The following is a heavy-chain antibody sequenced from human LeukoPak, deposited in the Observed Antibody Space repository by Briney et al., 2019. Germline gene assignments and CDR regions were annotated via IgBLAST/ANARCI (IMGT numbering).Heavy chain of an antibody. J-gene: IGHJ6*02. CDR1: GFTFSDYA. CDR3: AKVGSGSYGAYYYYGMDV. D-gene: IGHD3-10*01. CDR2: MSYDESKK. Sequence: AGGSLRLSCAASGFTFSDYAMHWVRQAPGKGLEWVAAMSYDESKKFYADSVQGRFTISRDNPKNTLYLQMDSLRAEGTAVYYCAKVGSGSYGAYYYYGMDVWGQGTTVTVSS. V-gene: IGHV3-30*18.